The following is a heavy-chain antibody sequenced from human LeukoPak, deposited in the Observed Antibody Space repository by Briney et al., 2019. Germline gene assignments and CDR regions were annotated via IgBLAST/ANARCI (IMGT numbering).Heavy chain of an antibody. CDR2: INHSGGA. D-gene: IGHD6-13*01. CDR3: ATYSSSSPGY. Sequence: SETLSLTCAVYGGSLSNYYWTWVRQPPGKGLEWIGEINHSGGANYSPSLKSRVTISLDTSKNQFSLKLSSVTAADTAVYYCATYSSSSPGYWGQGTLVTVSS. V-gene: IGHV4-34*01. J-gene: IGHJ4*02. CDR1: GGSLSNYY.